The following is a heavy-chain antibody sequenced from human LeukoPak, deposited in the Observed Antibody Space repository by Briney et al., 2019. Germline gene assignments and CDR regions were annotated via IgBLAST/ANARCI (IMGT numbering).Heavy chain of an antibody. J-gene: IGHJ4*02. V-gene: IGHV3-20*04. CDR2: INWNGGST. Sequence: GGSLRLSCAASGFKFGDYGMSWVRQAPGKGLELVSGINWNGGSTGYADSGKGRFTISRDNANNILYLQMNSLRAEDTALYYCARIHGGSPSAADFDYWGQGTLVTVSS. CDR1: GFKFGDYG. D-gene: IGHD3-10*01. CDR3: ARIHGGSPSAADFDY.